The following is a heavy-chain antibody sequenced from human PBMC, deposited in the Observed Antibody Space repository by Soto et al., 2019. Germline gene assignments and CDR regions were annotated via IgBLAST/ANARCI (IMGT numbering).Heavy chain of an antibody. CDR3: ARDRSPGGNPYFDC. CDR2: IDYSGST. Sequence: QVQLRESGPGLVKPSQTLSLTCTVSGGSITSGGHYWTWIRQQPGKGLEWIGYIDYSGSTHYNPSLKSRLSISRDTSKNQFSLNLTSVTPADTAVYYCARDRSPGGNPYFDCWGQGTLVTVSS. CDR1: GGSITSGGHY. J-gene: IGHJ4*02. V-gene: IGHV4-31*03. D-gene: IGHD1-26*01.